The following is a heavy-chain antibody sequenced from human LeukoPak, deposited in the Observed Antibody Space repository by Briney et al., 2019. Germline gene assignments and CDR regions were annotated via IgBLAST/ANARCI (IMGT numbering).Heavy chain of an antibody. D-gene: IGHD6-13*01. Sequence: SETLSLTCTVSGGSISSSSYYWGWIRQPPGKGLEWIGSIYYSGSTYYNPSLKSRVTISVDTSKNQFSLKLSSVTAADTAVYYCARPHAEKPGIAYYFDYWGQGTLVTVSS. J-gene: IGHJ4*02. CDR3: ARPHAEKPGIAYYFDY. CDR1: GGSISSSSYY. V-gene: IGHV4-39*01. CDR2: IYYSGST.